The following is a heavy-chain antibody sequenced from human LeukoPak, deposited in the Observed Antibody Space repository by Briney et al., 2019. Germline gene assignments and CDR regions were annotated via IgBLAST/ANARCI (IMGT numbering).Heavy chain of an antibody. CDR1: GGSISSYY. Sequence: PSETLSLTCTVSGGSISSYYWSWIRQPPGKGLEWIGYIYYSGSTNYNPSLKSRVTISVDTSKNQFSLKLSSVTAADTAVYYCARVGWQRLADYWGQGTLVTVSS. V-gene: IGHV4-59*01. J-gene: IGHJ4*02. CDR3: ARVGWQRLADY. CDR2: IYYSGST. D-gene: IGHD6-25*01.